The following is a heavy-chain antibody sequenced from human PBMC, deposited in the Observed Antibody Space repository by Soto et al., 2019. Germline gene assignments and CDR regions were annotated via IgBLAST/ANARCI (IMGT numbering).Heavy chain of an antibody. CDR3: AGDHCSSTSCYASNWFDP. D-gene: IGHD2-2*01. V-gene: IGHV1-18*01. CDR2: ISAYNGNT. CDR1: GYTFTSYG. J-gene: IGHJ5*02. Sequence: QVQLVQSGAEVKKPGASVKVSCKASGYTFTSYGISWVRQAPGQGLEWMGWISAYNGNTNYAQKLQGRVTMTTDTSTSTAHQELGRLRPDETAVYYCAGDHCSSTSCYASNWFDPWGQGTLVTISS.